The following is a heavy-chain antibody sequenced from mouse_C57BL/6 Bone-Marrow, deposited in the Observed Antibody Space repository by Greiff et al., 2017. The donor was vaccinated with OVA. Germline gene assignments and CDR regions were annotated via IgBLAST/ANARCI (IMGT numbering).Heavy chain of an antibody. J-gene: IGHJ3*01. CDR2: IDPSDSYT. Sequence: QVQLKQPGAELVRPGPSVKLSCKASGYTFTSYWMHWVKQRPGQGLEWIGVIDPSDSYTNYNQKFKGKATLTVDTSSSTAYMQLSSLTSEDSAVYYCASNYDYDVAYWGQGTLVTVSA. D-gene: IGHD2-4*01. CDR1: GYTFTSYW. CDR3: ASNYDYDVAY. V-gene: IGHV1-59*01.